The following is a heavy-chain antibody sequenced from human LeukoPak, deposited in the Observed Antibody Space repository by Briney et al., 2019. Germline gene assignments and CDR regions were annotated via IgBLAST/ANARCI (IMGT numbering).Heavy chain of an antibody. Sequence: PGGSLRLSCAASGFTFSSYGMHWVRQAPGKGLEWVAVISYDGSNKYYADSVKGRFTISRDNSKNTLYLQMNSLRAEDTAVYYCAKDGVTMVRGGPGVYFDYWGQGTLVTVSS. CDR1: GFTFSSYG. J-gene: IGHJ4*02. V-gene: IGHV3-30*18. D-gene: IGHD3-10*01. CDR2: ISYDGSNK. CDR3: AKDGVTMVRGGPGVYFDY.